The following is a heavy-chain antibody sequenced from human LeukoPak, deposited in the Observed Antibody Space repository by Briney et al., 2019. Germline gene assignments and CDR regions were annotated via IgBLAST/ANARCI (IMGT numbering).Heavy chain of an antibody. Sequence: GASVKVSCKASGYTFTSYGISWVRQAPGQGLEWMGWISAYNGNTNYARKLQGRVTMTTDTSTSTAYMELRSLRSDDTAVYYCARDGSPAGYYGMDVWGQGTTVTVSS. V-gene: IGHV1-18*01. CDR1: GYTFTSYG. CDR3: ARDGSPAGYYGMDV. CDR2: ISAYNGNT. D-gene: IGHD2-2*01. J-gene: IGHJ6*02.